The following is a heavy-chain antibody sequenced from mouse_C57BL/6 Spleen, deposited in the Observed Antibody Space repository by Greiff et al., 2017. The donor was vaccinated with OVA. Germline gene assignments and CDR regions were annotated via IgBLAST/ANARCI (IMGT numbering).Heavy chain of an antibody. V-gene: IGHV1-82*01. D-gene: IGHD1-1*02. J-gene: IGHJ4*01. CDR3: ARGVALPGAMDY. Sequence: QVQLKQSGPELVKPGASVKISCKASGYAFSSSWMNWVKQRHGKGLEWIGRIYPGDGDTNYNGKFKGKATLTADKSSSTAYMQLSSLTSEDSAVDFCARGVALPGAMDYWGQGTSVTVSA. CDR1: GYAFSSSW. CDR2: IYPGDGDT.